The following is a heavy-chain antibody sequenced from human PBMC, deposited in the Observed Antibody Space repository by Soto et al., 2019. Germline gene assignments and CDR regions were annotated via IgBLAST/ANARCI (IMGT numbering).Heavy chain of an antibody. J-gene: IGHJ4*02. CDR3: ARDHPMPTYCGGDCLMDY. CDR1: GYTFTSYA. V-gene: IGHV1-3*04. Sequence: ASVKVSCKASGYTFTSYAMHWVLQAPGQSLEWMGWINTGNGNTKYSQKFQGRVTITRDTSASTAYMELSSLRSEDTAVYYCARDHPMPTYCGGDCLMDYWGQGTLVTVSS. CDR2: INTGNGNT. D-gene: IGHD2-21*02.